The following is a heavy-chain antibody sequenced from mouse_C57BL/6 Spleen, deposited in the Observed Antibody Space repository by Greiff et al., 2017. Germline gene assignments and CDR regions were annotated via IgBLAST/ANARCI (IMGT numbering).Heavy chain of an antibody. D-gene: IGHD1-1*01. V-gene: IGHV1-85*01. CDR2: IYPRDGST. CDR3: ARDYYGSSGAMDV. Sequence: QVQLQQSGPELVKPGASVKLSCKASGYTFTSYDINWVKQRPGQGLEWIGLIYPRDGSTKYNEKFKGKATLTVDTSSSTAYMELHSLTSEASAVYFCARDYYGSSGAMDVWGQGTSVTVSS. J-gene: IGHJ4*01. CDR1: GYTFTSYD.